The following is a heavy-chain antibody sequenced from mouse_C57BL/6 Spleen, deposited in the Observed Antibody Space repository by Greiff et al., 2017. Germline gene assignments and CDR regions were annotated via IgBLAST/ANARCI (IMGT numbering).Heavy chain of an antibody. J-gene: IGHJ4*01. CDR3: AIWYDGSSYDAMDY. V-gene: IGHV1-74*01. Sequence: QVQLKQPGAELVKPGASVKVSCKASGYTFTSYWMHWVKQRPGQGLEWIGRIHPSDSDTNYNQKFKGKATLTVDKSSSTAYMQLSSLTSDDSAVYYCAIWYDGSSYDAMDYWGQGTSVTVSS. CDR2: IHPSDSDT. CDR1: GYTFTSYW. D-gene: IGHD1-1*01.